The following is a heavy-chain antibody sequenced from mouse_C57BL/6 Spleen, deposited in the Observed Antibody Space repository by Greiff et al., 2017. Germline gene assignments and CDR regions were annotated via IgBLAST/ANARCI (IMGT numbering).Heavy chain of an antibody. CDR3: VRDGGYYYGSGNYFDY. J-gene: IGHJ2*01. V-gene: IGHV10-3*01. CDR2: IRSKSSNYAT. Sequence: EVNVVESGGGLVQPKGSLKLSCAASGFTFNTYAMHWVRQAPGKGLEWVARIRSKSSNYATYYADSVKDRFTISRDDSQSMLYLQMNNLKTEDTAMYYCVRDGGYYYGSGNYFDYWGQGTTLTVSS. D-gene: IGHD1-1*01. CDR1: GFTFNTYA.